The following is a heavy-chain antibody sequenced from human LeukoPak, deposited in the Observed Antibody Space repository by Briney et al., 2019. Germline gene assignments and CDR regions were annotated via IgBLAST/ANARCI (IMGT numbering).Heavy chain of an antibody. CDR1: GFTFSNYG. Sequence: GGSLRLSCAASGFTFSNYGMHWVRQAPGKGLEWVAFIRYDGSNKYYADSVKGRFTISRDNSKNTLYLQMNSLRAVDTAVYYCAKDRYSTISAGGTLDIWGQGTMVTVSS. V-gene: IGHV3-30*02. CDR3: AKDRYSTISAGGTLDI. CDR2: IRYDGSNK. J-gene: IGHJ3*02. D-gene: IGHD6-13*01.